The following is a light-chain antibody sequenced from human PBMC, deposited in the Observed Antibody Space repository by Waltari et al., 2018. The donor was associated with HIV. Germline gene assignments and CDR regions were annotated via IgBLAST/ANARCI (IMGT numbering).Light chain of an antibody. CDR1: QSISSW. CDR2: KAS. J-gene: IGKJ1*01. CDR3: QQYNAYPWT. V-gene: IGKV1-5*03. Sequence: DIQMTQSPSTLSASVGDRVTITCRASQSISSWLGWYQQKPGKAPNLLIYKASNLESGVASRFSGSGSGTEFTLTISSLQPDDFATYYCQQYNAYPWTFGQGTKVEIK.